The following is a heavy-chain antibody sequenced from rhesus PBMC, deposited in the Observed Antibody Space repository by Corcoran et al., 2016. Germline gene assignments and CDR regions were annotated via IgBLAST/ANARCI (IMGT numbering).Heavy chain of an antibody. CDR2: MSSCGGTT. Sequence: EVQLVESGGGLAKPGGSLRLSCTASGFSFSDYYMYWVRQAPGKGLGWVAGMSSCGGTTSYADSVKGRFTNSRDNSKNMFSLQMNSLRADDTAVYYCAKGLGDSWGQGVVVTVSS. J-gene: IGHJ6*01. V-gene: IGHV3S25*01. CDR1: GFSFSDYY. CDR3: AKGLGDS.